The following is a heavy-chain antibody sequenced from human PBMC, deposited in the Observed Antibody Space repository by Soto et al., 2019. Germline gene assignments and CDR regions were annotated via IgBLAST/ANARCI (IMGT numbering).Heavy chain of an antibody. Sequence: EVQLLESGGGLVQPGGSLRLSCAASGFTFSSNAMSWVRQTPGKGLEWVSVITSTGGSTYYADSVKGRFTISRDNSKNTLFLQMNSLRAEDTAIYYCAKSVGSGWSKSDYWGQGTLVTVSS. J-gene: IGHJ4*02. D-gene: IGHD6-19*01. V-gene: IGHV3-23*01. CDR3: AKSVGSGWSKSDY. CDR2: ITSTGGST. CDR1: GFTFSSNA.